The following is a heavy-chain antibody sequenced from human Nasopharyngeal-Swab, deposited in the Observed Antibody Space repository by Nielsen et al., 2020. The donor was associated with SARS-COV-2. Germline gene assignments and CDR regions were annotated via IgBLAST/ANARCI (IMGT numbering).Heavy chain of an antibody. Sequence: SETLSLTCSVSGDSIISYYWSWIRQPPGKGLEWIGYMYYSGSTSHNPSLKSRVTISVDTSKNQISLKLTSVTAPDTAVYYCARPGGSGDPYWYFDLWGRGTLVTVSS. V-gene: IGHV4-59*01. D-gene: IGHD3-16*01. CDR3: ARPGGSGDPYWYFDL. J-gene: IGHJ2*01. CDR1: GDSIISYY. CDR2: MYYSGST.